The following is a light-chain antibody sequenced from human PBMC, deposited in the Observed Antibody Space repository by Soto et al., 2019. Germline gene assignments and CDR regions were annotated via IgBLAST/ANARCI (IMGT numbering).Light chain of an antibody. Sequence: DIQMTQSPSSLSASVGDRVTITCRASQIISSYLNWYQQKPGKAPKLLIYAASSLQSGVPSRFSGSGSATDFTLTISSLQPEDFATYYCQQSYSTPLFTFGPGTKVDIK. V-gene: IGKV1-39*01. CDR3: QQSYSTPLFT. J-gene: IGKJ3*01. CDR1: QIISSY. CDR2: AAS.